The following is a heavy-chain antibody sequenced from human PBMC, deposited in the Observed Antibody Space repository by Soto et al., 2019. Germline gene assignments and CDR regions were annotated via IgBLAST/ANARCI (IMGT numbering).Heavy chain of an antibody. V-gene: IGHV4-34*01. CDR2: INHSGST. Sequence: SETLSLTSAVYGGSFRGYYWSWIRQPPGKGLEWIGEINHSGSTNNNPSLKSRVTISVDTSKNQFSLKLSSVTAADTAVYYCARYRTSGSWSKFDDWGQGTLVTVSS. CDR1: GGSFRGYY. D-gene: IGHD6-13*01. CDR3: ARYRTSGSWSKFDD. J-gene: IGHJ4*02.